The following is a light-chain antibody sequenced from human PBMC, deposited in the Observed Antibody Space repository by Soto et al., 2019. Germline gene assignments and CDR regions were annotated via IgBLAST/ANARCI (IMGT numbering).Light chain of an antibody. V-gene: IGLV1-44*01. CDR3: AAWDDILNGYV. CDR2: SNY. Sequence: QSVLTQPPSASGTPGQRVTISCSGSCSNIESNTVTWYQQLPGTAPKLVIYSNYDRPSGVPDRFSGSTSGTSASLVIRGLQSEDEADYYCAAWDDILNGYVFGGGTKVTVL. CDR1: CSNIESNT. J-gene: IGLJ1*01.